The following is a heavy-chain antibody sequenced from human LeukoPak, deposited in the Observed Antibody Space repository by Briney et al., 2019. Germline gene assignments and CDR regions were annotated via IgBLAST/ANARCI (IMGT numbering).Heavy chain of an antibody. CDR2: ISSSSSYI. CDR3: ARENYYGMDV. J-gene: IGHJ6*02. Sequence: GGSLRLSCAASGFTFSSYNMNWVRQAPGKGLEWVSSISSSSSYIYYADSVKGRFTISRDNVKNTLYLDMDSLRAEDTAVYYCARENYYGMDVWGQGTTVIVSS. CDR1: GFTFSSYN. V-gene: IGHV3-21*01.